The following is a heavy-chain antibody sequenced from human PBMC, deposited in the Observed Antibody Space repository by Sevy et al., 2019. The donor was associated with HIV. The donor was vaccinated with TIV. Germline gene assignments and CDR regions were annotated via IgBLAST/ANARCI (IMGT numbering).Heavy chain of an antibody. J-gene: IGHJ4*02. CDR1: GYTLSQVS. CDR3: AITKDYYDSSGCPFDY. D-gene: IGHD3-22*01. Sequence: ASVKVSCKVSGYTLSQVSMHWVRQVHGKGLEWMGSFDPEDGETIYAQKFQGRLTMTEDTSTDTAYMELSSLKSEDTAVFYCAITKDYYDSSGCPFDYWGQGTLVTVSS. CDR2: FDPEDGET. V-gene: IGHV1-24*01.